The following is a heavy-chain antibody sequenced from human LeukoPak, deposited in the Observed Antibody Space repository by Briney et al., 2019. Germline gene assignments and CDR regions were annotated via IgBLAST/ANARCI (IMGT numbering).Heavy chain of an antibody. D-gene: IGHD3-22*01. J-gene: IGHJ4*02. CDR1: GFNFVDYT. CDR2: ISWDGTP. Sequence: PGWSLRLSCAASGFNFVDYTMHWVGQAAGKTLDWVSLISWDGTPYYTDSVRGPFTISRDNSKNSLYLQMDTLRSEDAAFYYCVKDLSYESSGYVFDHWGQGTLVTVSS. CDR3: VKDLSYESSGYVFDH. V-gene: IGHV3-43*01.